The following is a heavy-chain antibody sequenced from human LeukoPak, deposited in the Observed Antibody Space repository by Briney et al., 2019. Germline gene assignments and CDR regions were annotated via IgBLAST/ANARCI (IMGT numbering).Heavy chain of an antibody. J-gene: IGHJ4*02. V-gene: IGHV5-51*01. CDR3: ATGLWWDLYF. CDR1: GYSFTNYW. Sequence: GESLKISCKGSGYSFTNYWIGWVRQMPGKGLEWMAIIYPDDSNRYSPSFQGHVTISADKSISTAYLQWSSLKASDTAMYYCATGLWWDLYFWGQGTLVTVSS. CDR2: IYPDDSN. D-gene: IGHD1-26*01.